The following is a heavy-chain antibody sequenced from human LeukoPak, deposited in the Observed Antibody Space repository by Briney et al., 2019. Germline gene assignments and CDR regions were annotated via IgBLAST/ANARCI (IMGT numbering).Heavy chain of an antibody. J-gene: IGHJ3*02. Sequence: GGSLRLSCAASGFTFSSYWMNWVRQAPGKGLEWVANIKRDGSEKYYVDSVKGRFTFSRDNSKNTLYLQINSLRAEDTAVYYCARPGPDAFDIWGQGTMVTVSS. CDR3: ARPGPDAFDI. CDR1: GFTFSSYW. V-gene: IGHV3-7*01. CDR2: IKRDGSEK.